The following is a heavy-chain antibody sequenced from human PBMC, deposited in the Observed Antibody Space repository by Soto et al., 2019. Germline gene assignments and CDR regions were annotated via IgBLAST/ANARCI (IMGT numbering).Heavy chain of an antibody. V-gene: IGHV1-2*04. J-gene: IGHJ4*02. CDR2: INPNSGGT. CDR1: GYTFTGYY. Sequence: ASVKVSCKASGYTFTGYYMHWVRQAPGQGLEWMGWINPNSGGTNYAQKFQGWVTMTRDTSISTAYMELSRLRSDDTAVYYCARGTWIQLWSIDYWGQGTLVTSPQ. CDR3: ARGTWIQLWSIDY. D-gene: IGHD5-18*01.